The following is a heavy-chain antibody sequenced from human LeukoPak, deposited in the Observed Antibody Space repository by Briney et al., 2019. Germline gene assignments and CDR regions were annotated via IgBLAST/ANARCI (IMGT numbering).Heavy chain of an antibody. CDR2: IFYSGTT. CDR3: ARHPPMGAVADTGSDLFDP. J-gene: IGHJ5*02. CDR1: CGSISSYY. D-gene: IGHD6-19*01. V-gene: IGHV4-59*08. Sequence: SETLSLTCTVSCGSISSYYWSWIRQPPGKGLEWLGSIFYSGTTYYNPSLKSRVTISVDTSKNHFSLKLSSVTAADTAIYYCARHPPMGAVADTGSDLFDPWGQGTLVTVSS.